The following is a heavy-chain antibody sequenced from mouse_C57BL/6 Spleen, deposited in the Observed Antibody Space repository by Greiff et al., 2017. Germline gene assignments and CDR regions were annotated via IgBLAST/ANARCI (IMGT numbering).Heavy chain of an antibody. J-gene: IGHJ2*01. CDR3: TGDYYGSTSGY. CDR1: GYTFTDYE. CDR2: IDPETGCT. V-gene: IGHV1-15*01. D-gene: IGHD1-1*01. Sequence: VQLKQSGAELVRPGASVTLSCKASGYTFTDYEMHWVKQTPVNGLEWIGAIDPETGCTTYNQKFKGKAILTADNSSSTAYMELRSLTSEDSAVYYCTGDYYGSTSGYWGQGTTLTVSS.